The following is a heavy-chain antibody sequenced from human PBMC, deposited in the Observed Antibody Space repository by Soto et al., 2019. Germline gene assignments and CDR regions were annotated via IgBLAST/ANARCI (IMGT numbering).Heavy chain of an antibody. Sequence: PGGSLILSCAASGFTFSSYAMHWVRQAPGKGLEWVAVISYDGSNKYYADSVKGRFTISRDNSKNSLYLQMNSLRAEDTAVYYCARDQPGYSYGYGLGYWGQGTLVTVSS. CDR2: ISYDGSNK. V-gene: IGHV3-30-3*01. CDR1: GFTFSSYA. D-gene: IGHD5-18*01. J-gene: IGHJ4*02. CDR3: ARDQPGYSYGYGLGY.